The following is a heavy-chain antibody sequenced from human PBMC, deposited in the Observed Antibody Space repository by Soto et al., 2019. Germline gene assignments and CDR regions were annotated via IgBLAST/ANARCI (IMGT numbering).Heavy chain of an antibody. V-gene: IGHV3-48*02. Sequence: EVQLVESGGGLIQPGGSLRLSCAASGFTFSSYSFNWVRQAPGKGLEWVSYISSSSSPIYYVGSVKGRFTISRDNAKNSLYLQMNSLRDEDTAVYYCARDLGSRDGYLKRVDGYWGQGTLVTVSS. J-gene: IGHJ4*02. CDR3: ARDLGSRDGYLKRVDGY. CDR1: GFTFSSYS. CDR2: ISSSSSPI. D-gene: IGHD5-12*01.